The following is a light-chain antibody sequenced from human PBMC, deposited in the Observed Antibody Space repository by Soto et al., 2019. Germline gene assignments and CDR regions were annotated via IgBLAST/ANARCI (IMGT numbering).Light chain of an antibody. CDR3: KQYKNWPPWT. J-gene: IGKJ1*01. CDR2: GAS. CDR1: QSVNSN. Sequence: EIVMTQSPATLSVSPGERATLSCRASQSVNSNLAWYQQNPGPAPRLLIYGASTRATGIPSRFSGSGSGTALTLTISSLQTEDFAVYHCKQYKNWPPWTFSQGTKVEIK. V-gene: IGKV3-15*01.